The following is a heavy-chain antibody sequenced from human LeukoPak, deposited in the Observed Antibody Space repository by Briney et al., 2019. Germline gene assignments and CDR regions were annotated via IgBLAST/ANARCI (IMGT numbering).Heavy chain of an antibody. CDR3: ARSGETYRDFDY. J-gene: IGHJ4*02. D-gene: IGHD4-17*01. CDR2: INHSGST. V-gene: IGHV4-34*01. Sequence: SETLSLTCAVYGGSFSGYYWGWIRQPPGKGLEWIGEINHSGSTNYNPSLKSRVTISVDTSKNQFSLKLSSVTAADTAVYYCARSGETYRDFDYWGQGTLVTVSS. CDR1: GGSFSGYY.